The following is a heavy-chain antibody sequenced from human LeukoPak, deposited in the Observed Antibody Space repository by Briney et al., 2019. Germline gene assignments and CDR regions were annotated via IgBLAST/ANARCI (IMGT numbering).Heavy chain of an antibody. D-gene: IGHD5-18*01. CDR1: GGSFSGYY. Sequence: PSETLSLTCAVYGGSFSGYYWSWIRQPPGKGLEWIGEINHSGSTNYNPSLKSRVTISVDTSKNQFSLKLSSVTAADTAVYYCARGRRIQLCFRMYYFDYWGQGTLVTVSS. V-gene: IGHV4-34*01. J-gene: IGHJ4*02. CDR3: ARGRRIQLCFRMYYFDY. CDR2: INHSGST.